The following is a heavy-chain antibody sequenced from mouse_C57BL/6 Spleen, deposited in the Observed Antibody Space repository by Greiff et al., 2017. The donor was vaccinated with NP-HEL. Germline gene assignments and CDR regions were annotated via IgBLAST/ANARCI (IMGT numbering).Heavy chain of an antibody. CDR3: ARRGGYDYDPFAY. D-gene: IGHD2-4*01. CDR2: IHPNSGST. V-gene: IGHV1-64*01. J-gene: IGHJ3*01. CDR1: GYTFTSYW. Sequence: QVQLQQPGAELVKPGASVKLSCKASGYTFTSYWMHWVKQRPGQGLEWIGRIHPNSGSTNYNEKFKSKATLTVDKSSSTAYMQLSSLTSEDSAVYYCARRGGYDYDPFAYWGQGTLVTVSA.